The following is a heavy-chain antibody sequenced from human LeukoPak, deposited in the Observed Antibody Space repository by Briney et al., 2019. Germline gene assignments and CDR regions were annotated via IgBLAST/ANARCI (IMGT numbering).Heavy chain of an antibody. J-gene: IGHJ6*02. V-gene: IGHV3-66*01. D-gene: IGHD1-26*01. Sequence: GGSLRLSCAASGFTVSSNYMSWVRQAPGKGLEWVSVIYSGGSTYYADSVKGRFTISRDNSKNTLYLQMNSLRAEDTAVYYCARDRIVGALAVSDYYYGMDVWGQGTTVTVSS. CDR1: GFTVSSNY. CDR3: ARDRIVGALAVSDYYYGMDV. CDR2: IYSGGST.